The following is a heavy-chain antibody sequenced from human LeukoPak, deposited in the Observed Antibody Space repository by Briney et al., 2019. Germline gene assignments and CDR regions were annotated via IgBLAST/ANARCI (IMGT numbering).Heavy chain of an antibody. CDR3: ARGSREWRHAFDI. V-gene: IGHV4-59*12. Sequence: SETLSLTCTVSGGSISSYYWSWIRQPPGKGLEWIGEIYHSGSTNYNPSLKSRVTISVDKSKNQFSLKLSSVTAADTAVYYCARGSREWRHAFDIWGQGTMVTVSS. CDR1: GGSISSYY. CDR2: IYHSGST. J-gene: IGHJ3*02. D-gene: IGHD3-3*01.